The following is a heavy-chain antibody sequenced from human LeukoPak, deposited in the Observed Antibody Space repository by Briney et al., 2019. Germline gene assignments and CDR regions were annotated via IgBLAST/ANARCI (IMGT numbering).Heavy chain of an antibody. D-gene: IGHD1-20*01. J-gene: IGHJ4*02. CDR3: ARTHGTLTGTGFDY. CDR1: GLTCCSYT. Sequence: GGSLRLSSAASGLTCCSYTMKWLRHAQGKGLEGVSSISSSSRSIFYADSVRGRFTTSRDNAKNSLFLQMNSLRAEDTAVYYCARTHGTLTGTGFDYWGQGTLVTVSS. V-gene: IGHV3-21*01. CDR2: ISSSSRSI.